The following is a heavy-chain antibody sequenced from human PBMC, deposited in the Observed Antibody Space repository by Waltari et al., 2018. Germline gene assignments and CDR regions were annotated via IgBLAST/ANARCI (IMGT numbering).Heavy chain of an antibody. D-gene: IGHD6-25*01. CDR2: RCYDVSNK. J-gene: IGHJ3*02. Sequence: QVQLVESGGGVVQPGRSLRLSCAASGFTFSSYGMHWVRQAPGKGREWVAVRCYDVSNKYYADSVKGRFTISRDNSKNTLYLQMNSLRAEDTAMYYCAKDIGSGAFDIWGQGTMVTVSS. CDR3: AKDIGSGAFDI. V-gene: IGHV3-30*18. CDR1: GFTFSSYG.